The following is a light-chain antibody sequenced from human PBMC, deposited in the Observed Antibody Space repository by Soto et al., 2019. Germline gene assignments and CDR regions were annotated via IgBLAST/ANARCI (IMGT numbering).Light chain of an antibody. V-gene: IGLV1-40*01. CDR2: GNN. CDR3: QSYDSSLSGLL. CDR1: SSNIGAGYD. J-gene: IGLJ2*01. Sequence: QSVLTQPPSVSGAPVQRVTISCNGSSSNIGAGYDVQWYQQIPGTAPKLLIYGNNNRPSGVPDRFSVSKSGTSVSLAITGLQAEDEADYYCQSYDSSLSGLLFGGGTKLTVL.